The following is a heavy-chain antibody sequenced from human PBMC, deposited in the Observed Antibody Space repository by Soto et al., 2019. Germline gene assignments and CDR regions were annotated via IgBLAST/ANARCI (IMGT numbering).Heavy chain of an antibody. CDR3: AKDNGVPAAMAPYYYYYGMDV. J-gene: IGHJ6*02. V-gene: IGHV3-9*01. D-gene: IGHD2-2*01. Sequence: EVQLVESGGGLVQPGRSLRLSCAASGFTFDDYAMHWVRQAPGKGLGWVSGISWNSGSIGYADSVKGRFTISRDNAKNSLYLQMNSLRAEDTALYYCAKDNGVPAAMAPYYYYYGMDVWGQGTTVTVSS. CDR1: GFTFDDYA. CDR2: ISWNSGSI.